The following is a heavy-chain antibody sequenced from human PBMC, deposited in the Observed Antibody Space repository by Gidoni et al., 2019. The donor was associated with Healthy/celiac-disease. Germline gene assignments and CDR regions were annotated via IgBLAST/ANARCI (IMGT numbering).Heavy chain of an antibody. J-gene: IGHJ2*01. D-gene: IGHD4-17*01. CDR2: IYPGDSDT. CDR1: GYSFTSYW. CDR3: ARGRMTTVTTGGYFDL. Sequence: VQLVQSGAEVKKPGESLKICCKGSGYSFTSYWIGWVRQMPGKGLEWMGIIYPGDSDTRYSPSFQGQVTISADKSISTAYLQWRSLKASDTAMYYCARGRMTTVTTGGYFDLWGRGTLVTVSS. V-gene: IGHV5-51*01.